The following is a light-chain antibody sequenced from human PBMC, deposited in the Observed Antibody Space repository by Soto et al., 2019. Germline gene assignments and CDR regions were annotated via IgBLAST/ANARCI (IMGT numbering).Light chain of an antibody. V-gene: IGKV3-20*01. Sequence: EIVLTQSPGTLSLSPGDRATLSCRASQSVSNIYFAWYQQKPGQAPRLLIYGASSRATGIPDRFSGSGSGTDFTLTISRLELEDFAVYSCQHYGSSPLTFGGGTKVEIK. CDR2: GAS. CDR1: QSVSNIY. CDR3: QHYGSSPLT. J-gene: IGKJ4*01.